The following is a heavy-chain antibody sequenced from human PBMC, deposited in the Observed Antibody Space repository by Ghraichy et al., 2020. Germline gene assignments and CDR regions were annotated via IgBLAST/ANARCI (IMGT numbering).Heavy chain of an antibody. CDR1: GFTFSDYS. Sequence: LSLTCVGSGFTFSDYSMNWVHQSPGKGLEWVSYITSSSRFKSYADSVKGRFTISRNNPQNSLYLEMSSLRDEDTAVYYCARGSTVVRFYYYAGMDVWGQGTTVTVSS. D-gene: IGHD4-23*01. CDR2: ITSSSRFK. J-gene: IGHJ6*02. CDR3: ARGSTVVRFYYYAGMDV. V-gene: IGHV3-48*02.